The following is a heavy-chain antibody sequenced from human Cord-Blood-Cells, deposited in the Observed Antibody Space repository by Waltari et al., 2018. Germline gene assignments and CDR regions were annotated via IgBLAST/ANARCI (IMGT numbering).Heavy chain of an antibody. J-gene: IGHJ3*02. Sequence: QVQLVQSGAEVKKPGASVKVSYKASGYTFTSYDINWVRQDTGQGLEWMGWINPNSGNTGYAQKFQGRVTMTRNTSISTAYMELSSLRSEDTAVYYCARLNCGGDCYSDAFDIWGQGTMVTVSS. CDR2: INPNSGNT. D-gene: IGHD2-21*01. CDR1: GYTFTSYD. CDR3: ARLNCGGDCYSDAFDI. V-gene: IGHV1-8*01.